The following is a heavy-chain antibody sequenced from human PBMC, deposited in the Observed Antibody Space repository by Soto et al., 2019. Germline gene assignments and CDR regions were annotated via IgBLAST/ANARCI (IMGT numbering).Heavy chain of an antibody. V-gene: IGHV5-51*01. CDR1: GYSFTNSW. CDR2: IYPDDSDT. CDR3: ARTTYGDYRLRFDY. J-gene: IGHJ4*02. Sequence: GESLKISCKGSGYSFTNSWIGWVRQMPGKGLEWMGIIYPDDSDTRYSPSFQGQVTISVDKSISTAYLQWSSLKASDTAMYYCARTTYGDYRLRFDYWGQGTLVTVS. D-gene: IGHD4-17*01.